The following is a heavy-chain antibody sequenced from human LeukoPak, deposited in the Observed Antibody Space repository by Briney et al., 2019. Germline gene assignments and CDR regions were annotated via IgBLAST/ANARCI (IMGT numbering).Heavy chain of an antibody. J-gene: IGHJ4*02. Sequence: SETLSLTCAVYGGSFSGYYWSWIRQPPGKGLEWIGEINHSGSTNYNPSLKSRVTISVDTSKNQFSLKLSSVTAADTAVYYCARGRGFYFVVVPAARYFDYWGQGTLVTVSA. CDR3: ARGRGFYFVVVPAARYFDY. CDR1: GGSFSGYY. CDR2: INHSGST. D-gene: IGHD2-2*01. V-gene: IGHV4-34*01.